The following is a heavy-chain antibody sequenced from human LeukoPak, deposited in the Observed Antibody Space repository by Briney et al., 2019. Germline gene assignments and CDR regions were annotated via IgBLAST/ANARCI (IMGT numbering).Heavy chain of an antibody. Sequence: GGSLRLSCAASGFAVINNYMSWVRQAPGKGLKWVSVIYRDGRTYSADSVRGRFIISRDNVDNTVSLQMNSLTGEDTAVYFCVRGGGAFCGTDCDRNFDYWGQGTLVTVSS. CDR3: VRGGGAFCGTDCDRNFDY. V-gene: IGHV3-66*01. J-gene: IGHJ4*02. CDR1: GFAVINNY. CDR2: IYRDGRT. D-gene: IGHD2-21*02.